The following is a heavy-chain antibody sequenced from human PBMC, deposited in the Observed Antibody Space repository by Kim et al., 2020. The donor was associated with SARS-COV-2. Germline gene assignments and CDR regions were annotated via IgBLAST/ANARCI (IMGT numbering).Heavy chain of an antibody. Sequence: GIANYAQKFQGRVTITADKSTSTAYMELSSLRSEDTAVYYCARRGEYLDYWGQGTLVTVSS. CDR3: ARRGEYLDY. CDR2: GIA. J-gene: IGHJ4*02. V-gene: IGHV1-69*02. D-gene: IGHD3-16*01.